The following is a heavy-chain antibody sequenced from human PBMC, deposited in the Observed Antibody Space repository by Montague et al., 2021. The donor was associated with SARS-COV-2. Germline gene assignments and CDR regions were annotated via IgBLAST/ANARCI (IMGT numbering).Heavy chain of an antibody. CDR3: ARVGVGTMGRGVIPAYYEYGMEV. V-gene: IGHV4-61*02. CDR2: IYTSGST. CDR1: GGSISSGSYY. D-gene: IGHD3-10*01. Sequence: TLSLTCTVSGGSISSGSYYWSWIRQPAGKGLEWIGRIYTSGSTNYNLSLKSRVTISVDTSKNKFSLKLSSVTAADTAVYYCARVGVGTMGRGVIPAYYEYGMEVWGQGTTVTVSS. J-gene: IGHJ6*02.